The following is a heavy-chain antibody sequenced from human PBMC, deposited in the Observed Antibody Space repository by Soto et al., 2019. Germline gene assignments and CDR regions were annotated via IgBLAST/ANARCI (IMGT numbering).Heavy chain of an antibody. CDR3: ARHGVTSSGDNWFDP. V-gene: IGHV4-39*01. D-gene: IGHD6-19*01. CDR2: IYYSGST. CDR1: GGSISSSSYY. J-gene: IGHJ5*02. Sequence: SETLSLTCTVSGGSISSSSYYWGWIRQPPGKGLEWIGSIYYSGSTYYNPSLKSRVTISVDTSKNQFSLKLSSVAAADTAVYYCARHGVTSSGDNWFDPWGQGTLVT.